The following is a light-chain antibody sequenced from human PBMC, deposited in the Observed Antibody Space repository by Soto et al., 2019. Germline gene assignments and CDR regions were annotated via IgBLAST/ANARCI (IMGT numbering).Light chain of an antibody. CDR2: GAS. J-gene: IGKJ5*01. CDR1: QSLSSSY. CDR3: QLYGTSPIT. V-gene: IGKV3-20*01. Sequence: EIVLTQSPGTLSLSPGERATLSCRASQSLSSSYLAWYQQKPGQAPRLLIYGASSRATGIPDRFSGSGSGTDFTLTSSRLEPEDFAVFYCQLYGTSPITFGQGTRLEIK.